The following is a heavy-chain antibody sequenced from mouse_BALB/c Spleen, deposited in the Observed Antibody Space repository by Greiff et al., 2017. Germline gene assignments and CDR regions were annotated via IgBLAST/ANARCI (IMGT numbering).Heavy chain of an antibody. CDR2: ISYSGST. D-gene: IGHD3-1*01. CDR1: GDSITSCY. CDR3: ARGSSGYLDY. J-gene: IGHJ2*01. Sequence: EVQRVESGPSLVKPSQTLSLTCSVSGDSITSCYWNWIRKFPGNKLEYMGYISYSGSTYYNPSLKSRISITRDTSKNQYYLQLNSVTTEDTATYYCARGSSGYLDYWGQGTTLTVSS. V-gene: IGHV3-8*02.